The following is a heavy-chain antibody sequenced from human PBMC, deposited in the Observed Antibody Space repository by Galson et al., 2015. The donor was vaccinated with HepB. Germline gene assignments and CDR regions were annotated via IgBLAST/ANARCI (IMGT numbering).Heavy chain of an antibody. CDR3: ARAIAVLSDFDY. D-gene: IGHD2-8*01. V-gene: IGHV3-21*01. J-gene: IGHJ4*02. Sequence: SLRLSCAASGFTFSSYSMNWVRQAPGKGLEWVSSISSSSSYIYYADSVKGRFTISRDNAKNSLYLQMNSLRAEDTAVYYCARAIAVLSDFDYWGQGTLVTVSS. CDR1: GFTFSSYS. CDR2: ISSSSSYI.